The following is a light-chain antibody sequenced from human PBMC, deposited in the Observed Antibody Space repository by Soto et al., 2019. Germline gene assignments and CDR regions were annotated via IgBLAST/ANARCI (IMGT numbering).Light chain of an antibody. CDR1: SSDVGGYNY. J-gene: IGLJ3*02. CDR3: SSYTTTTTLVV. V-gene: IGLV2-14*03. CDR2: DVT. Sequence: QSALTQPASVSGSPGQSIPISCTGTSSDVGGYNYVSWYQQHPGRAPKLMIYDVTIRPSGISNRFSGSKSGNTASLTISGLQAEDEADYYCSSYTTTTTLVVFGGGTKLTVL.